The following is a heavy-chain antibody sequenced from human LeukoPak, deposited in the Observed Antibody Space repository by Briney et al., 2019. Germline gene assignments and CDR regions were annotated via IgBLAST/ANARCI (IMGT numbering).Heavy chain of an antibody. CDR1: GFHFSSYG. CDR2: ISNEGSYQ. J-gene: IGHJ4*02. Sequence: GGSLRLSCATSGFHFSSYGVHWVRQAPGKGLEWVAVISNEGSYQNYADSVKGRFTVSRDNSKNMVFLQMNSLTAEDTAIYYCARTREQWQVLDYWGQGTLVTVSS. CDR3: ARTREQWQVLDY. V-gene: IGHV3-30*03. D-gene: IGHD6-19*01.